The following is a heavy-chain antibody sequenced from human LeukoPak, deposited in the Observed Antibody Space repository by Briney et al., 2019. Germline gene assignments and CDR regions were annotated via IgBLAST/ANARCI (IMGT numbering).Heavy chain of an antibody. CDR3: ARYSSSSGPTYYFDY. CDR1: GGSISSYY. Sequence: SETLSLTCTVSGGSISSYYWSWIRQPPGKGLEWIGYIYYSGSTNYNPSLKTRVTISVDTSKNQFSLKLSSVTAADTAVYYCARYSSSSGPTYYFDYWGQGTLVTVSS. CDR2: IYYSGST. D-gene: IGHD6-6*01. V-gene: IGHV4-59*01. J-gene: IGHJ4*02.